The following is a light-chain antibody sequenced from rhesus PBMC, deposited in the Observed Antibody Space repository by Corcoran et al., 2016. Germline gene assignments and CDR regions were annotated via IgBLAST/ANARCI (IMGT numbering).Light chain of an antibody. J-gene: IGKJ3*01. CDR2: AAS. Sequence: DIQMTQSPSSRSASEGDKVTITCRASQGISSWLAWYQHKPGKSPKLLKYAASSLQSGVPSRFSGSGSGTDYTLTIISLQPEDFATYYCQQGYNTPFTFGPGTKLDIK. CDR1: QGISSW. CDR3: QQGYNTPFT. V-gene: IGKV1-18*01.